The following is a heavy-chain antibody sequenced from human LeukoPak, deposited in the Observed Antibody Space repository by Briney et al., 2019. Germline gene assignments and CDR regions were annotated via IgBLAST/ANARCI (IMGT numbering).Heavy chain of an antibody. CDR3: ARLLTPIGYYFDY. D-gene: IGHD1-26*01. J-gene: IGHJ4*02. Sequence: PSETLSLTCTVSGGSISSGGYYWSWIRQHPGKGLQWIGYIYYSGSTYYNPSLKSRVTITVDTSKNQFSLKLSSVTAADTAVYYCARLLTPIGYYFDYWGRGTLVTVSS. CDR2: IYYSGST. V-gene: IGHV4-31*03. CDR1: GGSISSGGYY.